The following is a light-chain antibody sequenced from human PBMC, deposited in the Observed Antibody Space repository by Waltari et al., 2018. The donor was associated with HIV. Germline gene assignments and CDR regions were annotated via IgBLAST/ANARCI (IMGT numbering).Light chain of an antibody. J-gene: IGLJ1*01. V-gene: IGLV1-40*01. CDR3: QSYDKSLNGFYV. Sequence: QAVLTQPPSLSGAPGHKVTISCTGTSSNIGAGYDLHWYQQLPGSPPKLPIYGNPIRPSGVPDRFSGSKSGTSASLAITGLQAEDESDYYCQSYDKSLNGFYVFGTGTQVTVL. CDR1: SSNIGAGYD. CDR2: GNP.